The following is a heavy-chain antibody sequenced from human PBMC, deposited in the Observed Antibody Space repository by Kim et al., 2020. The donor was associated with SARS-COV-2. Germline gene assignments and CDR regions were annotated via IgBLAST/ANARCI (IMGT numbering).Heavy chain of an antibody. CDR1: GFSLSTRGVG. V-gene: IGHV2-5*02. CDR3: ANSPTVAPNTPSNWFDP. D-gene: IGHD2-15*01. J-gene: IGHJ5*02. CDR2: IYWDDDK. Sequence: SGPTLVKPTQTLTLTCTFSGFSLSTRGVGVGWIRQPPGKALEWLALIYWDDDKRYSPSLKSRLTITKDTSKNQVMLTLTNMDPVDTATYYCANSPTVAPNTPSNWFDPWGHGILVTVSS.